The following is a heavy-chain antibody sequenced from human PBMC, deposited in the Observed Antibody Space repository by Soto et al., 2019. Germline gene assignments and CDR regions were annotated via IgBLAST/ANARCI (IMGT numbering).Heavy chain of an antibody. CDR3: TGDRNNRVWYKY. CDR2: VHNSGST. Sequence: QVQLQESGPGLVKPSETLSLSCTVSGDPISRYHWSWIQQTPGKGLEWIGYVHNSGSTSYNPSLKSRVTISIDTSRKQFSLRLRSVTASDTAVYYCTGDRNNRVWYKYWGQGTLVTVSS. D-gene: IGHD6-19*01. J-gene: IGHJ4*02. CDR1: GDPISRYH. V-gene: IGHV4-59*01.